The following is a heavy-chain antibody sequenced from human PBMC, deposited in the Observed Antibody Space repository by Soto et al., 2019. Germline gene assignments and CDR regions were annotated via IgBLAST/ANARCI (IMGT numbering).Heavy chain of an antibody. CDR2: ISWNSGSI. V-gene: IGHV3-9*01. J-gene: IGHJ3*02. CDR3: KTGSGYYYGSGVEDAFDI. CDR1: GFTFDDYA. Sequence: EVQLVESGGGLVQPGRSLRLSCAASGFTFDDYAMHWVRQAPGKGLEWVSGISWNSGSIGYADAVKGRFTISRDNAKNSLDLQMNSLRAEGTAVYDFKTGSGYYYGSGVEDAFDIWGQGTMVTVSS. D-gene: IGHD3-10*01.